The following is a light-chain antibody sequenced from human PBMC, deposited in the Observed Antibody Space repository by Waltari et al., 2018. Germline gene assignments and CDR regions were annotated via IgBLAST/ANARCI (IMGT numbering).Light chain of an antibody. CDR1: SSNIGSNS. V-gene: IGLV1-51*01. J-gene: IGLJ2*01. CDR2: ANH. Sequence: QSVLTQPPSVSAAPGQRVTISCSGGSSNIGSNSVSWSQNLPGTAPKLLIYANHKRPSGIPARFAGSKSGTSVTLDITGLQTGDEADDYCGTWDSNLSAWIFGGGTKLTVL. CDR3: GTWDSNLSAWI.